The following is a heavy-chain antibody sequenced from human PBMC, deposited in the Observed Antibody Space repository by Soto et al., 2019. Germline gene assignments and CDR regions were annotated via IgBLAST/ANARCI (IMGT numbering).Heavy chain of an antibody. V-gene: IGHV4-34*01. CDR3: ARGYNVVVPAANYYYYRMDV. CDR1: GGSFSGYY. Sequence: SETLSLTCAVYGGSFSGYYWSWIRQPPGKGLEWIGEINHSGSTNYNPSLKSRVTISVDTSKNQFSLKLSSVTAADTAAYYCARGYNVVVPAANYYYYRMDVWGQGTTVTVSS. J-gene: IGHJ6*02. CDR2: INHSGST. D-gene: IGHD2-2*01.